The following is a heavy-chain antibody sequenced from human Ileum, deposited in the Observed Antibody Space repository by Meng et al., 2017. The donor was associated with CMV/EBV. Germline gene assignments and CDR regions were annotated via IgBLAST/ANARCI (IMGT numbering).Heavy chain of an antibody. CDR3: ARGNYGFDY. Sequence: RLACAASGFPVGAYYMTWVRQAPGKGLEWVSYITSSGDIIYYADSVKSRFTISRDNAKSSLYLEINRLRAEDTAVYYCARGNYGFDYWGQGTLVTVSS. CDR2: ITSSGDII. J-gene: IGHJ4*02. V-gene: IGHV3-11*01. D-gene: IGHD4-17*01. CDR1: GFPVGAYY.